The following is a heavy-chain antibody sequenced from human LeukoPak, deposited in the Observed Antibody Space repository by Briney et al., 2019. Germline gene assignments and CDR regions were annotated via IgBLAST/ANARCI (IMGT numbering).Heavy chain of an antibody. CDR3: ARDSPYDYYDSSGYYLGAVDAFDI. Sequence: PSETLSLTCTVSGGTISSSSYYWGWIRQPPGKGLEWIGSIYYSGSTNYNPSLKSRVTISVDSSKNQFSLKLSSVTAADTAVYYCARDSPYDYYDSSGYYLGAVDAFDIWGQGTMVTVSS. V-gene: IGHV4-39*07. CDR1: GGTISSSSYY. D-gene: IGHD3-22*01. CDR2: IYYSGST. J-gene: IGHJ3*02.